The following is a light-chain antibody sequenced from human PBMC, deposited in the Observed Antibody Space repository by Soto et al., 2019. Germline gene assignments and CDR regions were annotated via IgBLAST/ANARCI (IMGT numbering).Light chain of an antibody. Sequence: QPVLTQSTSASGTPGQRVTISCSGSSSNIGNNYVYWYQQFPGAAPKLVMFVNNLRPSGVPDRFSGSKSGTSASLAISGLRPEDEADFYCAVWDDSLNAWVFGGGTKLTVL. CDR3: AVWDDSLNAWV. CDR2: VNN. V-gene: IGLV1-47*02. J-gene: IGLJ3*02. CDR1: SSNIGNNY.